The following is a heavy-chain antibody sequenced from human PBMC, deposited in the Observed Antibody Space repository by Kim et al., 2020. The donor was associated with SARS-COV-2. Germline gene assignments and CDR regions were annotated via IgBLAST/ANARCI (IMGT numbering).Heavy chain of an antibody. D-gene: IGHD2-2*01. Sequence: GGSLRLSCAASGFTFSSYGMHWVRQAPGKGLEWVAVISYDGSNKYYADSVKGRFTISRDNSKNTLYLQMNSLRAEDTAVYYCAKDLNYQLLGYYFDYWGQGTLVTVSS. V-gene: IGHV3-30*18. CDR2: ISYDGSNK. CDR3: AKDLNYQLLGYYFDY. CDR1: GFTFSSYG. J-gene: IGHJ4*02.